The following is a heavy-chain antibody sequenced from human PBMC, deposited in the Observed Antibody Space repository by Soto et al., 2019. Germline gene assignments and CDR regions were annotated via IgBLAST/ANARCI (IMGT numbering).Heavy chain of an antibody. CDR2: TYSSGST. J-gene: IGHJ4*02. V-gene: IGHV4-4*07. CDR3: ARENILTEAAGKRDFDC. CDR1: GGTITSYD. Sequence: ETLSLTCTVSGGTITSYDWSWIRQPAGKGLEWIGRTYSSGSTNYNPSLNSRVIMSVDTSQNQFSLNLSSVTAADTAKYYCARENILTEAAGKRDFDCWGQGTLVTVSS. D-gene: IGHD6-13*01.